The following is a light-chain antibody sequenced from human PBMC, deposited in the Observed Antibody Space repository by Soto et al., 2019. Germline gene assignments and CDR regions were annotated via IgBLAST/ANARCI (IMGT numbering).Light chain of an antibody. CDR1: QSVNSN. J-gene: IGKJ4*01. V-gene: IGKV3-15*01. Sequence: EKVMTQSPAALSVSPGERATLSCRASQSVNSNLAWYQQKPGQAPRLLLYGASTRATGIPARFSGSASGTEFTLTISSRQSEDSAVYYCQQDNDWPLTFGGGTKVEIK. CDR2: GAS. CDR3: QQDNDWPLT.